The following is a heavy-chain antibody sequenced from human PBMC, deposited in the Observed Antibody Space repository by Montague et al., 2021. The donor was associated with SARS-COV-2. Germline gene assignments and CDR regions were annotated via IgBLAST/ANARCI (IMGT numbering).Heavy chain of an antibody. V-gene: IGHV2-70*04. J-gene: IGHJ3*02. D-gene: IGHD3-9*01. CDR3: ARSYYDILTNYYDAFDI. CDR2: IDXDDDK. CDR1: GFSLSTSGMR. Sequence: VKPTQTLKLTCTLSGFSLSTSGMRASWIRQPPGKALEWLARIDXDDDKFYSTSLKTRLTISKDTSKNQEVLTMTNMDPVDTATYYCARSYYDILTNYYDAFDIWGQGTMVTVSS.